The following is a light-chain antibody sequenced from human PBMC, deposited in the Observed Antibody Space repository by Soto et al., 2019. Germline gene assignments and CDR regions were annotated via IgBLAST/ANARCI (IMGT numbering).Light chain of an antibody. CDR1: QSVSRSY. J-gene: IGKJ5*01. CDR3: QQYGSSPIT. CDR2: GAS. Sequence: DTVLTQSPCTLSLSPGERATLSCRASQSVSRSYLAWYQQKPGQAPRLLIYGASSRATGIPDRFGGSGSGTDFTLTISRLEPEDFAVYYCQQYGSSPITFGQGTRLEIK. V-gene: IGKV3-20*01.